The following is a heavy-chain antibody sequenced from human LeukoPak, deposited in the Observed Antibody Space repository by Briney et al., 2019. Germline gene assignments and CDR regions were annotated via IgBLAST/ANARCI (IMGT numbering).Heavy chain of an antibody. CDR3: ATIGDRRSGELYRIDY. Sequence: GGSLRLSCAASGFTFSNYAMNWVRQAPGKGLEWVAVVTNDRSNKNYADSVKDRFTISRDNSKNTLYLQMNSLRAEGAAVYYCATIGDRRSGELYRIDYWGQGPLVTVSS. CDR1: GFTFSNYA. V-gene: IGHV3-30-3*01. J-gene: IGHJ4*02. CDR2: VTNDRSNK. D-gene: IGHD1-26*01.